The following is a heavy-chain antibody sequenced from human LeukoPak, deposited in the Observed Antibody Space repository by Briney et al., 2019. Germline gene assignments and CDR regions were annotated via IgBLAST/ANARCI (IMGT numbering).Heavy chain of an antibody. Sequence: GGSLRLSCAASGFTFNNYAMTWVRQAPGKGLEWVSVVSGSGDNTNYADSVKGRFTISRDNSKNTLYLQMNSLRAEDTAVYHCAREGASSSFDYWGQGTLVTVSS. J-gene: IGHJ4*02. CDR2: VSGSGDNT. CDR1: GFTFNNYA. V-gene: IGHV3-23*01. CDR3: AREGASSSFDY.